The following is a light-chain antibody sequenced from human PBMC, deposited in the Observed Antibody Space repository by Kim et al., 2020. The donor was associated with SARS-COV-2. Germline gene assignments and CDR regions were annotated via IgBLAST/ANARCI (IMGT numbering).Light chain of an antibody. J-gene: IGLJ3*02. CDR1: SGHSNYA. Sequence: QPVLTQSPSASASLGASVKLTCTLSSGHSNYAIAWHQQRPEKGPRFLMKLKGDGSHSKGDEIPDRFSGSSSGAERYLTISSLQSEDEADYYCQTWGTGLQVFGGGTQLTVL. CDR3: QTWGTGLQV. V-gene: IGLV4-69*01. CDR2: LKGDGSH.